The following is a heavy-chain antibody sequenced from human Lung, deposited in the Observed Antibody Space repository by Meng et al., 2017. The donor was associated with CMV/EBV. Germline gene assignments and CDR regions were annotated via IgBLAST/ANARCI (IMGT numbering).Heavy chain of an antibody. D-gene: IGHD2-2*01. Sequence: SFSCYYWSWIRQPPGKGLEWIGEINHSGSTNYNPSLKSRVTISVDTSKNQFSLKLSSVTAADTAVYYCARVGGYCSSTSCDNWFDPWGQGTLVTVSS. CDR2: INHSGST. J-gene: IGHJ5*02. CDR1: SFSCYY. V-gene: IGHV4-34*01. CDR3: ARVGGYCSSTSCDNWFDP.